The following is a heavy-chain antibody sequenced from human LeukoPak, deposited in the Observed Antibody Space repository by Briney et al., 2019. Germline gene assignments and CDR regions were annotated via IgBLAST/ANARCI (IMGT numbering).Heavy chain of an antibody. V-gene: IGHV3-33*06. Sequence: GRSLRLSCAASGFTFSSYGMYWVRQAPGKGLEWVADIWYDGSNKYYADSVKGRFTISRDNSKNTLYLQMNSLRAEDTAVNYCAKGCRGGSYYIDYWGQGTLVTVSS. CDR1: GFTFSSYG. D-gene: IGHD1-26*01. CDR3: AKGCRGGSYYIDY. CDR2: IWYDGSNK. J-gene: IGHJ4*02.